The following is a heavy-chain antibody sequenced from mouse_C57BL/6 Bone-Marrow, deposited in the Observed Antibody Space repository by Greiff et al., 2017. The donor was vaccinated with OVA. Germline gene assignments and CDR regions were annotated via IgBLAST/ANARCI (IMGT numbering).Heavy chain of an antibody. CDR1: GYTFTSYW. V-gene: IGHV1-50*01. CDR2: IDPSDSYT. CDR3: ARSQTGKDY. J-gene: IGHJ2*01. D-gene: IGHD4-1*01. Sequence: VKQSCKASGYTFTSYWMQWVKQRPGQGLEWIGEIDPSDSYTNYNQKFKGKATLTVDTSSSTAYMQLSSLTSEDSAVYYCARSQTGKDYWGQGTTLTVSS.